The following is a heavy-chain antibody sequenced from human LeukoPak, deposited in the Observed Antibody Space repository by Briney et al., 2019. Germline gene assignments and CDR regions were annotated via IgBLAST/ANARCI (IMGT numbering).Heavy chain of an antibody. D-gene: IGHD3-22*01. CDR1: GFTFSSYA. J-gene: IGHJ4*02. CDR2: ISGSGSST. Sequence: PGGSLRLSCAASGFTFSSYAMSWVRQAPGKGLEWVSGISGSGSSTHDADSVKGRFTISRDNSKNTLYLQMNSLRAEDTAVYYCAKSPGYYDRSGYYYVLWGQGTLVTVSS. V-gene: IGHV3-23*01. CDR3: AKSPGYYDRSGYYYVL.